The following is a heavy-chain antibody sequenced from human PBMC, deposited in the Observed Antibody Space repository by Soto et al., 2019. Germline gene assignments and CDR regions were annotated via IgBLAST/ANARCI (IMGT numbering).Heavy chain of an antibody. CDR3: ATLPPRIVTVVLPIPG. CDR2: IYHTGST. D-gene: IGHD2-15*01. CDR1: GDSISSTHW. J-gene: IGHJ4*02. V-gene: IGHV4-4*02. Sequence: QVVLQQSGPGLVRPSGTLSLSCAVSGDSISSTHWWTWVRQPPGKGLEWIGEIYHTGSTTYNPSLKSRVTISVDKSNNQFSLRLTSVTAADTAVYYCATLPPRIVTVVLPIPGWGQGTLVTVSS.